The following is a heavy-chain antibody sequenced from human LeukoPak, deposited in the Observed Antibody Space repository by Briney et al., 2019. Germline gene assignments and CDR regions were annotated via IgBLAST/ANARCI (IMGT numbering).Heavy chain of an antibody. CDR2: IIPILGIA. V-gene: IGHV1-69*04. J-gene: IGHJ5*02. Sequence: SVKVSCKASGGTFSSYAISWVRQAPGHGLEWMGRIIPILGIANYAQKFQGGVTITADKSTSTAYMELSSLRSEDTAVDYCARDLSDFNDGSGSYYYHWGQGTLVTVSS. D-gene: IGHD3-10*01. CDR3: ARDLSDFNDGSGSYYYH. CDR1: GGTFSSYA.